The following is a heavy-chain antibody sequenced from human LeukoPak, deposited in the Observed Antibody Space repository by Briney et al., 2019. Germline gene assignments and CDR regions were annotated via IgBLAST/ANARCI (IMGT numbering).Heavy chain of an antibody. CDR1: GFTFSSYD. D-gene: IGHD3-10*01. CDR3: ARDRTYYYGSGSLPTVLDY. V-gene: IGHV3-30-3*01. J-gene: IGHJ4*02. Sequence: QPGGSLRLSCAASGFTFSSYDMHWVRQAPGKGLEWVAVISYDGSNKYYADSVKGRFTISRDNSKNTLYLQMNSLRAEDTAVYYCARDRTYYYGSGSLPTVLDYWGQGTLVTVSS. CDR2: ISYDGSNK.